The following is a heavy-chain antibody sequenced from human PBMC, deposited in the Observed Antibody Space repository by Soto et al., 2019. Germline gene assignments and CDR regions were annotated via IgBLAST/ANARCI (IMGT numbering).Heavy chain of an antibody. D-gene: IGHD3-3*01. CDR1: GFTFTDYH. CDR3: ARDRKWATFGVLTQYGMDV. CDR2: ISIAGSNT. J-gene: IGHJ6*02. Sequence: GGSLRLSCVASGFTFTDYHMYWVRQAPGKGLEGVSIISIAGSNTYSAESVKGRFTMSRDNSKYTLYLQINSLRLEDTAIYFCARDRKWATFGVLTQYGMDVWGQGTTVTVS. V-gene: IGHV3-30*03.